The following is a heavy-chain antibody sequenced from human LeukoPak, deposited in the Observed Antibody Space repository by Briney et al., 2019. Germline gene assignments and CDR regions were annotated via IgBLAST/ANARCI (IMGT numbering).Heavy chain of an antibody. Sequence: PSETLSLTCAVYGGSFSGYYWSWIRQPPGKGLEWIGEINHSGSINYNPSLKSRVTISVDTSKNQFSLKLSSVTAADTAVYYCASRPLSSGYYLAFDYWGQGTLVTVSS. J-gene: IGHJ4*02. V-gene: IGHV4-34*01. CDR3: ASRPLSSGYYLAFDY. D-gene: IGHD3-22*01. CDR2: INHSGSI. CDR1: GGSFSGYY.